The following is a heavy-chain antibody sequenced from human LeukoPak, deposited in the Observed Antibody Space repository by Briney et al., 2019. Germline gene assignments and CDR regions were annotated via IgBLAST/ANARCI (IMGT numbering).Heavy chain of an antibody. J-gene: IGHJ3*02. CDR2: IGTAGVT. CDR3: ARGGHYDILTGYYPGDAFDI. V-gene: IGHV3-13*01. CDR1: GFTSSSYD. Sequence: PGGSLRLSCAASGFTSSSYDMHWVRQATGKGLEWVSAIGTAGVTYYPGSVKGRFTISRENTKNSMYLQMNSLRAGDTAVYYCARGGHYDILTGYYPGDAFDIWGQGTMVTVSS. D-gene: IGHD3-9*01.